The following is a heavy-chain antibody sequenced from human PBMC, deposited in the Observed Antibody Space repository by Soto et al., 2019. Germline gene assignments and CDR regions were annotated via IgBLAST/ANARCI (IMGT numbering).Heavy chain of an antibody. CDR3: AKDPTYDYGYFDS. CDR1: GFTFSSYA. CDR2: IRTSVGDT. D-gene: IGHD4-17*01. V-gene: IGHV3-23*01. J-gene: IGHJ4*02. Sequence: EVQLLESGGDLVQPGGSLRLSCAASGFTFSSYAMNWVRQAPGKGLEWVSTIRTSVGDTYYAASVKGRFTISRDNSKSTVYLHLNSLRADDTAIYYCAKDPTYDYGYFDSWGQGTLGTVSS.